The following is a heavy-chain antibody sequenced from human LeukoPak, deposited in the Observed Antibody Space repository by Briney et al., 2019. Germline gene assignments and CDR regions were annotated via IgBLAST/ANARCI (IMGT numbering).Heavy chain of an antibody. V-gene: IGHV1-46*01. J-gene: IGHJ4*02. CDR1: GYTFTSYY. CDR2: INPSGGST. Sequence: ASLKVSCKASGYTFTSYYMHWVRQAPGQGLEWIGIINPSGGSTSYAQKFQGRVTMTRDTSTSTVYMELSSLRSEDTAVYYCAFKRGSGDSPFDYWGQGTLVTVSS. D-gene: IGHD2-15*01. CDR3: AFKRGSGDSPFDY.